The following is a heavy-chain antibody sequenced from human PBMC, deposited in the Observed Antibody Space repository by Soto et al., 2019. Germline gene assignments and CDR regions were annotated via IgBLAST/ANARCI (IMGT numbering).Heavy chain of an antibody. J-gene: IGHJ2*01. CDR2: IYYSGST. Sequence: SETLSLTCTVSGCSISSYYWSWIRQPPGKGLEWIGYIYYSGSTNYNPSLKSRVTISVDTSKNQFSLKLSSVTAADTAVYYCARLRLRPDWYFDLWGRGTLVTVSS. CDR3: ARLRLRPDWYFDL. V-gene: IGHV4-59*08. D-gene: IGHD5-12*01. CDR1: GCSISSYY.